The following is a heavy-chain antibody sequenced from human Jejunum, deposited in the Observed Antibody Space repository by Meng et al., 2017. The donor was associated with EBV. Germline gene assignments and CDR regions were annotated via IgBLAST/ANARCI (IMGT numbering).Heavy chain of an antibody. V-gene: IGHV3-74*01. Sequence: DVQVVGSGGGLVQLGDSLRLSCAASGFTLSSYWMHWVRQAPGKGLVWVSRINSDGSKTNYADSVKGRFTISRDIAKNTLYLQLNSLRADDTAVYYCVRGPPPDTWGQGTLVTVSS. J-gene: IGHJ5*02. CDR3: VRGPPPDT. CDR1: GFTLSSYW. CDR2: INSDGSKT.